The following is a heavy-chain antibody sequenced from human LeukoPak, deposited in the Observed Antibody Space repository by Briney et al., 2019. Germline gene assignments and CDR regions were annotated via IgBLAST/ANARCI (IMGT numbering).Heavy chain of an antibody. V-gene: IGHV3-30*02. Sequence: PGGSLRLSCAASGFTFSSYGMHWVRQAPGKGLEWVAFIRYDGSNKYYADSVKGRFTISRDNSKNTLYLQMNSLRAEDTAVYYCAKAPWLLLSPFDYWGQGTLVTVSS. D-gene: IGHD2-15*01. CDR1: GFTFSSYG. CDR3: AKAPWLLLSPFDY. J-gene: IGHJ4*02. CDR2: IRYDGSNK.